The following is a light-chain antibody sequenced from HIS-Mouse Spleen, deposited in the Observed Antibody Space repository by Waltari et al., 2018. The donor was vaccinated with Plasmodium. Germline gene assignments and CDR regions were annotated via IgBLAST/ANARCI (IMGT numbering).Light chain of an antibody. V-gene: IGLV3-25*03. Sequence: SYELTQPPSVSVSPGQTARITCSGDALPKQYAYWYQQKPGQAPVLVIYKDSERPAGRPERFSGASSGTTVTLTISGVQAEDEADDYCQSADSSGTPNWVFGGGTKLTVL. CDR1: ALPKQY. J-gene: IGLJ3*02. CDR2: KDS. CDR3: QSADSSGTPNWV.